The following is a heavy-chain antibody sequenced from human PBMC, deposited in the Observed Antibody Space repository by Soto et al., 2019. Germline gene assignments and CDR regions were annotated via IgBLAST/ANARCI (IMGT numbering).Heavy chain of an antibody. V-gene: IGHV3-30*02. Sequence: AGGALRLSCGVAEKICSGYGRHRGRQGPGKGLEWVAVIRFDGSNIHYADSVKGRFTISRDNSENTLYLQMNSLRAEDTAVYYCAKCDIKCFKYYADCWGQGTLVTVSS. D-gene: IGHD3-3*01. J-gene: IGHJ4*01. CDR3: AKCDIKCFKYYADC. CDR1: EKICSGYG. CDR2: IRFDGSNI.